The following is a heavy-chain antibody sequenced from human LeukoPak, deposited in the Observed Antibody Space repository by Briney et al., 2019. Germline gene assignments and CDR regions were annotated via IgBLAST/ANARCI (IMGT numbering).Heavy chain of an antibody. Sequence: SETLSLTCTVSGGSITISNYYGGWIRQPPGKGLEWIGSIYYSGTTYYNPSLKSRVTISVDTSKNQFSLRLTSVTAADTAVYFCARHRYIYGYVDYWGQGALVTVSS. J-gene: IGHJ4*02. CDR1: GGSITISNYY. CDR3: ARHRYIYGYVDY. CDR2: IYYSGTT. D-gene: IGHD5-18*01. V-gene: IGHV4-39*01.